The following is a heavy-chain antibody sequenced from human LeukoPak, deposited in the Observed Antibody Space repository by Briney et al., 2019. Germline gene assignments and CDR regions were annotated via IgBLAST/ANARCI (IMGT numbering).Heavy chain of an antibody. CDR2: INHSGST. Sequence: GSLRLSCAASGFTFSSYAMSWIRQPPGKRLEWIGEINHSGSTNYNPSLKSRVTISVDTSKNQFSLKLSSVTAADTAVYYCARGGRVVVRRRDFQHRGQGTLVTVSS. J-gene: IGHJ1*01. CDR1: GFTFSSYA. CDR3: ARGGRVVVRRRDFQH. V-gene: IGHV4-34*01. D-gene: IGHD3-22*01.